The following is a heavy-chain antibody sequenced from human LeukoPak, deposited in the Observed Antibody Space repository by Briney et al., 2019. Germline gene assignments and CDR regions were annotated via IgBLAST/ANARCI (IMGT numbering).Heavy chain of an antibody. CDR2: ISSSSTSI. Sequence: SGGSLRLSCAASGFTFSSYSTNWVRQAPGKGLEWISYISSSSTSIYCADSVKGRFTISRDNSKNTLYLQMNSLRAEDTAVYYCAKLPTTVTTDGDGYWGQGTLVTVSS. J-gene: IGHJ4*02. V-gene: IGHV3-48*01. CDR3: AKLPTTVTTDGDGY. D-gene: IGHD4-17*01. CDR1: GFTFSSYS.